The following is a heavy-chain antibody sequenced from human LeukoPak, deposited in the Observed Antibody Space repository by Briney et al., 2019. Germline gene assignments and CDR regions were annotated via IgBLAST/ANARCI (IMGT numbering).Heavy chain of an antibody. V-gene: IGHV1-18*04. J-gene: IGHJ4*02. Sequence: VASVKVSCKASGYTFTGYYMHWVRQAPEEGLEWMGWISAYNGNTNYAQKLQGRVTMTTDTSTSTAYMELRSLRSDDTAVYYCARGPSDFWSGYYFGYWGQGTLVTVSS. CDR2: ISAYNGNT. CDR1: GYTFTGYY. CDR3: ARGPSDFWSGYYFGY. D-gene: IGHD3-3*01.